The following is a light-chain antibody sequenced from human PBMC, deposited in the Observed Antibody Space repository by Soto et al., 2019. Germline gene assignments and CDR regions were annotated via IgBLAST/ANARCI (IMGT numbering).Light chain of an antibody. CDR1: PAIASF. J-gene: IGKJ1*01. CDR2: GAS. V-gene: IGKV1-9*01. CDR3: QQLNGSPWT. Sequence: IQLTQSPSSLSASVGDRVTITCRASPAIASFLAWYQQKPGTAPKLQIYGASTLQSGVPSRFSGSRSGTDYTLTIASLQPEDFATYYCQQLNGSPWTFGQGTKVDIK.